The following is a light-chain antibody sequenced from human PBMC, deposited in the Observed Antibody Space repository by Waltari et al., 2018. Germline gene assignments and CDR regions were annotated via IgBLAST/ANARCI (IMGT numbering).Light chain of an antibody. CDR3: QSGGHGTWV. CDR1: SGHSTNI. Sequence: QLVLTQSPSASASLGASVKLTCTLDSGHSTNIIAWHQQQPQKGPRYLMKVNSDGSHSKGDESPDRFSGSSSSSGTERYLTSSSVQSEDEADYYCQSGGHGTWVFGGGTKLTVL. J-gene: IGLJ3*02. V-gene: IGLV4-69*02. CDR2: VNSDGSH.